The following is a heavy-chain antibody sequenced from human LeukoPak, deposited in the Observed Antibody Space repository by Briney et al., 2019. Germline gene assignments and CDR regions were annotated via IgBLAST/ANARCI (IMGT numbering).Heavy chain of an antibody. CDR2: IWYDGSNK. CDR1: GFTFSSYG. J-gene: IGHJ4*02. Sequence: GGSLRLSCAASGFTFSSYGMHWVRQAPGKGLEWVAVIWYDGSNKYYADSVKGRFTISRDNSKNTLYLQMNSLRAEDTAVYYCAREVSGGDRIFDYWGQGTLVTVSS. D-gene: IGHD2-21*02. V-gene: IGHV3-33*01. CDR3: AREVSGGDRIFDY.